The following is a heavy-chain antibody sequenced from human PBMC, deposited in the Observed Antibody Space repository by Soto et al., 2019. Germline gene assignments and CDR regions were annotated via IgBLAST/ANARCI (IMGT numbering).Heavy chain of an antibody. D-gene: IGHD3-9*01. CDR2: ISAYNGNT. J-gene: IGHJ6*03. Sequence: ASVKVSCKASGGTFSSYTISCVRQAPGQGLEWMGWISAYNGNTNYAQKLQGRVTMTTDTSTSTAYMELRSLRSDDTAVYYCARGVGYFDWLSTKAGEYYYYMDVWGKGTTVTVSS. CDR3: ARGVGYFDWLSTKAGEYYYYMDV. CDR1: GGTFSSYT. V-gene: IGHV1-18*01.